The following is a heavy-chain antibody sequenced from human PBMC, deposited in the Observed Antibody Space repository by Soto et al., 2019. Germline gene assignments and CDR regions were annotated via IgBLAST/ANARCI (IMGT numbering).Heavy chain of an antibody. CDR3: AADATAWQQMVPSDY. V-gene: IGHV1-58*01. D-gene: IGHD2-8*01. J-gene: IGHJ4*02. CDR2: IAVGSGYT. CDR1: GFTFTSSA. Sequence: SVKVSCKASGFTFTSSAFQWVRQARGQRLEWIGWIAVGSGYTNYAQRFQDRVTLTRDMSTATTYMELSRLTSEDTAIYYCAADATAWQQMVPSDYWDQGTLVTVSS.